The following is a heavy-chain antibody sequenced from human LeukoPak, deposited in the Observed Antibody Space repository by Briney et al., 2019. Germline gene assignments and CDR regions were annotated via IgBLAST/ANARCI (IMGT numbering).Heavy chain of an antibody. CDR3: ARDGWFGDYNWFDP. V-gene: IGHV3-48*01. CDR2: ISSASNTI. Sequence: GGSLRLSCAASGFTFSSYSMNWVRQAPGKGLEWVSYISSASNTIYYANSVKGRFTVSRDNAKNSLYLQMNSLRAEDTAMYYCARDGWFGDYNWFDPWGQGTLVTVSS. D-gene: IGHD3-10*01. J-gene: IGHJ5*02. CDR1: GFTFSSYS.